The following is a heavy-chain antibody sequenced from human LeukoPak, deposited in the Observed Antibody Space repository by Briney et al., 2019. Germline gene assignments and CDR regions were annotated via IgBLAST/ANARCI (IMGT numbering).Heavy chain of an antibody. CDR1: GGSISSSSYY. CDR3: ARHNGAGYSYGYPNYYYMDV. J-gene: IGHJ6*03. CDR2: IYYSGST. Sequence: SETLSLTCTVSGGSISSSSYYWGWIRQPPGKGLEWIGSIYYSGSTYYNPSLKSRVTISVDTSKNQFSLKLSSVTAADTAVYYCARHNGAGYSYGYPNYYYMDVWGKGTTVTISS. V-gene: IGHV4-39*01. D-gene: IGHD5-18*01.